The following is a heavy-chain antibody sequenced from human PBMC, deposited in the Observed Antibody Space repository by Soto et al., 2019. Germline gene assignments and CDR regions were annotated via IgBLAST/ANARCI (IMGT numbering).Heavy chain of an antibody. V-gene: IGHV1-2*04. CDR2: INPDSGAT. Sequence: QVHLVQSGAEVKKPGASVKVSCMTSGYTFTGYFMHWVRQAPGQGLEWMGWINPDSGATNYAQKFQGWVTMTRDTSITTVYMELTRLKSDDTAIYYCARGAWGNYDFWSAFEYWGQGTLVTV. CDR3: ARGAWGNYDFWSAFEY. CDR1: GYTFTGYF. D-gene: IGHD3-3*01. J-gene: IGHJ4*02.